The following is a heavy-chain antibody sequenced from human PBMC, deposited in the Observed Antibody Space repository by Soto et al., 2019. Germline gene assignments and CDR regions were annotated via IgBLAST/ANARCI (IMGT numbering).Heavy chain of an antibody. CDR3: AHSRCGGDCLRSYSSHYYYGMDV. CDR1: GFSLSTGGVG. J-gene: IGHJ6*02. V-gene: IGHV2-5*02. CDR2: IYWDDDK. Sequence: QITLKESGPTLVKPTQTLTLTCTFSGFSLSTGGVGVGWIRQPPGKALEWLALIYWDDDKRYSPSLKSRLTVTKATSQNQVVLTLTNMDPVDTATYYCAHSRCGGDCLRSYSSHYYYGMDVWGQGTTVTVSS. D-gene: IGHD2-21*02.